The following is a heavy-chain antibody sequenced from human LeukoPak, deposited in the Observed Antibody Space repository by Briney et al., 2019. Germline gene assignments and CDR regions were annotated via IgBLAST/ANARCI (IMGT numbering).Heavy chain of an antibody. J-gene: IGHJ5*02. Sequence: SETLSLTCAVYGGSFSGYYWSWIRQPPGKGLEWIGEINHSGSTNYNPSLKSRVTISVDTSKNQFSLKLSSVTAADMAVYYCARGISGDIVVVPAANYSNWFDPWGQGTLVTVSS. D-gene: IGHD2-2*01. CDR2: INHSGST. CDR1: GGSFSGYY. CDR3: ARGISGDIVVVPAANYSNWFDP. V-gene: IGHV4-34*01.